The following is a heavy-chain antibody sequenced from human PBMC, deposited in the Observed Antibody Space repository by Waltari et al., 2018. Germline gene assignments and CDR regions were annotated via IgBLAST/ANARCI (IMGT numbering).Heavy chain of an antibody. CDR3: VRRLDKRRGFDYSKCYMDV. CDR1: GFTFSSYA. CDR2: ISGSGGST. D-gene: IGHD4-4*01. J-gene: IGHJ6*03. V-gene: IGHV3-23*04. Sequence: EVQLVESGGGLVQPGGSLRLSCAASGFTFSSYAMSWVRQAPGKGLEWVSAISGSGGSTYYADSVKGRFTISRDNSKNTLYLQMNSLRAEDTAVYYCVRRLDKRRGFDYSKCYMDVWGKGTTVTVSS.